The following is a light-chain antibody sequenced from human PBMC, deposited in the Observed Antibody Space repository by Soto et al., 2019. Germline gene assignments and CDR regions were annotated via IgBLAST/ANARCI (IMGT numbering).Light chain of an antibody. CDR3: QKRYNTPRT. V-gene: IGKV1-39*01. J-gene: IGKJ1*01. CDR2: AAS. Sequence: DIQMTQSPSSLSASVGDRVTITCRASQNIGNYLNWYQQKSGKAPSLLIYAASTLQSGVPSRFSGSGSGTYFTLTITTLQPEEFANYFCQKRYNTPRTFGQGTKVEI. CDR1: QNIGNY.